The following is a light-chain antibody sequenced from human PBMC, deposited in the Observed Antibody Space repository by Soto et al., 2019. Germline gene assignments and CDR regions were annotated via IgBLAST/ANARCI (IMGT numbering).Light chain of an antibody. Sequence: QPVLTQPPSASGTPGQRVTISCSGSTSNIGSNNVNWYQQLPGTAPKLLIYSDNQRPSGVPDRFSGSKSGTSASLAISGLQSEDEADYYCAACDDSLDGPMLFGGGTKVTVL. CDR1: TSNIGSNN. V-gene: IGLV1-44*01. CDR3: AACDDSLDGPML. J-gene: IGLJ3*02. CDR2: SDN.